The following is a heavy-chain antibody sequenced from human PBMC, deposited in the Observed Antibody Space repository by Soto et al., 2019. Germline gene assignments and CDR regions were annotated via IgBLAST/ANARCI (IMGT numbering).Heavy chain of an antibody. D-gene: IGHD2-2*01. CDR3: TPALDY. Sequence: QAQLVESGGGVVQPGRSLRLSCAASGFTFSSYAMHWVLQAPGKGLEWVAVISYDGSNKYSADSVKGRFTISKDNSKNTRYLQMNSLRAEDTAVYLDTPALDYWGQGTLVTVSS. CDR1: GFTFSSYA. CDR2: ISYDGSNK. V-gene: IGHV3-30-3*01. J-gene: IGHJ4*02.